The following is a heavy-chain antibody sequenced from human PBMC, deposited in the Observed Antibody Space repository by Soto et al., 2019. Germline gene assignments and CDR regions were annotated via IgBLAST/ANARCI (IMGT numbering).Heavy chain of an antibody. CDR3: ATNSYYSLGV. J-gene: IGHJ6*02. CDR1: GGSISSGHW. CDR2: IYQSGST. V-gene: IGHV4-4*02. Sequence: SETLSLTCTVSGGSISSGHWWNWVRQPPGKGLEWIGEIYQSGSTHYNPSLKSRVTVSVDKSMNQFSLKLTSVTAADTAVYYCATNSYYSLGVWGQGTTVTVSS.